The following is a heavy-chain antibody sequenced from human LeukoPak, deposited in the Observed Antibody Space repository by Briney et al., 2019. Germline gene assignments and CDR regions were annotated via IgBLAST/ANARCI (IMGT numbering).Heavy chain of an antibody. V-gene: IGHV4-59*01. CDR2: IYYSGST. CDR3: ARGRGSQGY. J-gene: IGHJ4*02. CDR1: GGSISSYY. Sequence: SETLSLTCTVSGGSISSYYWSWIRQPPGEGLEWIGYIYYSGSTNYNPSLKSRVTISVDTSKNQFSLKLSSVTAADTAVYYCARGRGSQGYWGQGTLVTVSS. D-gene: IGHD1-26*01.